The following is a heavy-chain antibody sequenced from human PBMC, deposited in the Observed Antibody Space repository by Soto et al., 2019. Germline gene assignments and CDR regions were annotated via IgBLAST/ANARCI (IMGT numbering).Heavy chain of an antibody. J-gene: IGHJ2*01. V-gene: IGHV3-30*18. D-gene: IGHD3-22*01. CDR2: ISYDGSNK. CDR3: AKDSYYYDSSGYYYYWYFDL. Sequence: QVQLVESGGGVVQPGRPLRLSCAASGFTFSSYGMHWVRQAPGKGLEWVAVISYDGSNKYYADSVKGRFTISRDNSKNTLYLQMNSLRAEDTAVYYCAKDSYYYDSSGYYYYWYFDLWGRGTLVTVSS. CDR1: GFTFSSYG.